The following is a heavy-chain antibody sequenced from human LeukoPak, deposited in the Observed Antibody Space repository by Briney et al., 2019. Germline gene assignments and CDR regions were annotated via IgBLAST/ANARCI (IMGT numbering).Heavy chain of an antibody. CDR3: ARLGGRYYYYYMDV. Sequence: PSETLSLTCAVYGGSFSGYYWSWIRQPPGKGLEWIGEINHSGSTNYNPSLKSRVTISVDTSKSQFSLKLSSVTAADTAVYYCARLGGRYYYYYMDVWGKGTTVTVSS. CDR1: GGSFSGYY. D-gene: IGHD1-14*01. CDR2: INHSGST. J-gene: IGHJ6*03. V-gene: IGHV4-34*01.